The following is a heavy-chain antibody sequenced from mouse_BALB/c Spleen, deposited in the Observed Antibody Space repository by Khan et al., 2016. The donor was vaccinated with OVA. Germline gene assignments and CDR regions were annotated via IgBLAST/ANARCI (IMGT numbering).Heavy chain of an antibody. Sequence: EVQLQQSGPELVKPGASVKMSCKASGYTFTSYVMHWVKQKPGQGLEWIGYINPYNDGTKYTEKFKGKATLTSDKSSSTAYLELSSLTSEDSAVYYCARRDYYCSSSFAYWGQGTLVTVSA. CDR2: INPYNDGT. CDR3: ARRDYYCSSSFAY. J-gene: IGHJ3*01. CDR1: GYTFTSYV. V-gene: IGHV1S136*01. D-gene: IGHD1-1*01.